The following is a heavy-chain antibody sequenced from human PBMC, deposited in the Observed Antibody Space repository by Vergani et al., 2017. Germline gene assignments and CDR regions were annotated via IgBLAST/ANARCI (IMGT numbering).Heavy chain of an antibody. D-gene: IGHD6-19*01. CDR1: GGSISSYY. CDR3: ARPLAVAGLPDAFDI. J-gene: IGHJ3*02. Sequence: QVQLQESGPGLVKPSETLSLTCTVSGGSISSYYWSWIRQPAGKGLEWIGRIYTSGSTNYNPSLKSRVTISVDTSKNQFSLKLSSVTAADTAVYYCARPLAVAGLPDAFDIWGQGTMVTVSS. CDR2: IYTSGST. V-gene: IGHV4-4*07.